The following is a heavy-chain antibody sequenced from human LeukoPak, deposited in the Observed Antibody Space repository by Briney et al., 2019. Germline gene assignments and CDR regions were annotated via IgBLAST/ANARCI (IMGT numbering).Heavy chain of an antibody. J-gene: IGHJ4*02. CDR3: ARVAGSLWFGELNYYFDY. Sequence: ASVKVSCKASGYTFTGYYMHWVRQAPGQGLKWMGWINPNSGGTNYAQKFQGRVTMTRDTSISTAYMELSRLRSDDTAVYYCARVAGSLWFGELNYYFDYWGQGTLVTVSS. CDR1: GYTFTGYY. D-gene: IGHD3-10*01. CDR2: INPNSGGT. V-gene: IGHV1-2*02.